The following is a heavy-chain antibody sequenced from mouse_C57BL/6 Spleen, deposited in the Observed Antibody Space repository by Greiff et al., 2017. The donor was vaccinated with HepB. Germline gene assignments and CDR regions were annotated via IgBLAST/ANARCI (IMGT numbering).Heavy chain of an antibody. J-gene: IGHJ2*01. D-gene: IGHD1-1*01. CDR3: ARRYGSSSYFYY. CDR1: GYTFTSYW. V-gene: IGHV1-64*01. CDR2: IHPNSGST. Sequence: VQLQQPGAELVKPGASVKLSCKASGYTFTSYWMHWVKQRPGQGLEWIGMIHPNSGSTNYNEKLKSKATLTVDKSSSTAYMQLSSLTSEDSAVYYCARRYGSSSYFYYWGQGTTLTVSS.